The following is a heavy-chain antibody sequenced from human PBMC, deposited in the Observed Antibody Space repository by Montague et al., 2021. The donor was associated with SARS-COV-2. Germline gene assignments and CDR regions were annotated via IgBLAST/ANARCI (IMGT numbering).Heavy chain of an antibody. D-gene: IGHD3-9*01. Sequence: SETLSLTCTVSGGSVISDTYFWSWIRQPPGKGLEWIAYIYDSDTTXNNPSLWSRVSMSSDRSKNQFSLKLTSVTPADTAVYYCARAANSLSGFYCHSFEYWGQGILVTVSS. CDR3: ARAANSLSGFYCHSFEY. CDR1: GGSVISDTYF. CDR2: IYDSDTT. J-gene: IGHJ4*02. V-gene: IGHV4-61*01.